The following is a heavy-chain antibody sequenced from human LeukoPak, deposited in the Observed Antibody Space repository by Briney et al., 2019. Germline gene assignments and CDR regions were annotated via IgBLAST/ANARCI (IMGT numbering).Heavy chain of an antibody. CDR2: IKHNGDEL. V-gene: IGHV3-7*01. CDR3: ARELRTFDS. Sequence: PGGSLKLSCAASGVTFSSYWMTWVRQAPGKGLGWVANIKHNGDELNYVDSVEDRFTISRDNAKNSLYLHMAGLRAEDTAVYYCARELRTFDSWGQGTLVTVSS. CDR1: GVTFSSYW. D-gene: IGHD3-16*01. J-gene: IGHJ4*02.